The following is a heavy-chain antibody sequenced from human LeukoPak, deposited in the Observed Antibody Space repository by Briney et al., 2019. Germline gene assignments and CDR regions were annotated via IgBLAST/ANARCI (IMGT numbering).Heavy chain of an antibody. CDR3: ARGPGGGSSYFDL. V-gene: IGHV3-33*01. J-gene: IGHJ4*02. CDR2: IWYDGSHQ. CDR1: GFTFSIYG. Sequence: PGGSLRLSCAASGFTFSIYGMHWVRQAPGKGLEWVAVIWYDGSHQYYADSVKGRFTISRDNSKNTLYLQMNSLRAEDASVYYCARGPGGGSSYFDLWGQGALVTVPS. D-gene: IGHD3-10*01.